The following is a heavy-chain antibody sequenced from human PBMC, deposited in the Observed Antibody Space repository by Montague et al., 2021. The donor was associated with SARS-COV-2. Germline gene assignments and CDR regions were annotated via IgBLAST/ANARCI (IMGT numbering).Heavy chain of an antibody. CDR2: INQSGSI. V-gene: IGHV4-34*01. D-gene: IGHD3-22*01. Sequence: SETLSLTCAVSGGSFSGFYWSWVRQPPGEGLEWIGEINQSGSINYNPSLKSRVTILVDSSKNQFSLKLTSVTAADTAVYYCARGRQGVNMVGVVICFYYYVDVWGKGTTVTVSS. CDR3: ARGRQGVNMVGVVICFYYYVDV. CDR1: GGSFSGFY. J-gene: IGHJ6*03.